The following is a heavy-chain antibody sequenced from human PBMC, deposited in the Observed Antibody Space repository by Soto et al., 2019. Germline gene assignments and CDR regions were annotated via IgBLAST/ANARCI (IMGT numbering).Heavy chain of an antibody. Sequence: SETLSLTCTVSGGSISSYYWSWIRQPPGKRLEWIGYIYYSGSTNYNPSLKSRVTISVDTSKNQFSLKLSSVTAADTAVYYCARVPDYYYDSSGLFDYWGQGTLVTVSS. D-gene: IGHD3-22*01. V-gene: IGHV4-59*01. CDR1: GGSISSYY. J-gene: IGHJ4*02. CDR2: IYYSGST. CDR3: ARVPDYYYDSSGLFDY.